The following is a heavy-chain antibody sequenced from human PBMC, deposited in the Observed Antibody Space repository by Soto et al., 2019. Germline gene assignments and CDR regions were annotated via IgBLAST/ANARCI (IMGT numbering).Heavy chain of an antibody. CDR3: AKDTYYFDSSGYYVFDS. D-gene: IGHD3-22*01. CDR1: GFTFSSYG. V-gene: IGHV3-30*18. Sequence: GGSLRLSCAASGFTFSSYGIHWVRQAPGKELEWVAVISYDGGNKHYADSVQGRFNISRDNSKNKLYLQMNSLRAEDTAVYFCAKDTYYFDSSGYYVFDSWGQGTLVTVSS. CDR2: ISYDGGNK. J-gene: IGHJ4*02.